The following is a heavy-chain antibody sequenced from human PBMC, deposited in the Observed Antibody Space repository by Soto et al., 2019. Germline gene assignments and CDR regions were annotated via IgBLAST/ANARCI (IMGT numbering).Heavy chain of an antibody. V-gene: IGHV1-69*01. CDR2: IIPKFDKT. J-gene: IGHJ2*01. Sequence: PSLTASCKPAGYANTGKYIFCVRQYTGQGLELMGGIIPKFDKTNYAQKFQGRLTITADESTTTAYMELSSLRSEDTAVYYCATEFYYDDSGYYSRYWYFDFWGRGTLVTVSS. CDR1: GYANTGKY. D-gene: IGHD3-22*01. CDR3: ATEFYYDDSGYYSRYWYFDF.